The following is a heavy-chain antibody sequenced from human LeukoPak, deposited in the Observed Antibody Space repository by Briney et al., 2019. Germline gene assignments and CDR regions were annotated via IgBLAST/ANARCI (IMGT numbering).Heavy chain of an antibody. V-gene: IGHV4-59*01. Sequence: SETLSLTCTVSGGSISSYSWSWIRQPPGKGLEGIGYIYYSGSTNYNPSLKSRVTISVDTSKNQFSLKLSSVTAADTAVYYCAVDDSGYDYGAFDIWGQGTMVTVSS. J-gene: IGHJ3*02. CDR1: GGSISSYS. D-gene: IGHD5-12*01. CDR2: IYYSGST. CDR3: AVDDSGYDYGAFDI.